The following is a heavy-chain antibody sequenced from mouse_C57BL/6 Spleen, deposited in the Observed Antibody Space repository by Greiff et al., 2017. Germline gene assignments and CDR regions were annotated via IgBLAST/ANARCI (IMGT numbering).Heavy chain of an antibody. D-gene: IGHD2-1*01. V-gene: IGHV5-9-1*02. CDR2: ISSGGDYI. Sequence: EVQVVESGEGLVKPGGSLKLSCAASGFTFSSYAMSWVRQTPEKRLEWVAYISSGGDYIYYADTVKGRFTISRDNARNTLYLQMSSLKSEDTAMYYCTRDGNYSNWYFDVWGTGTTVTVSS. J-gene: IGHJ1*03. CDR3: TRDGNYSNWYFDV. CDR1: GFTFSSYA.